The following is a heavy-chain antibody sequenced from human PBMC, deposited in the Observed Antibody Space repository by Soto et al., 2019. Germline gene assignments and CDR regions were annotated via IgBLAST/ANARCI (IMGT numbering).Heavy chain of an antibody. CDR3: ARDSTLAY. Sequence: ASVKVSCKASGYTFTSYGISWVRQAPGQGLEWMGWISAYNGNTNYAQKLQGRVTMTRDTSTSTVYMELSSLRSEDTAVYYRARDSTLAYWGQGTLVTVSS. J-gene: IGHJ4*02. CDR2: ISAYNGNT. V-gene: IGHV1-18*01. CDR1: GYTFTSYG.